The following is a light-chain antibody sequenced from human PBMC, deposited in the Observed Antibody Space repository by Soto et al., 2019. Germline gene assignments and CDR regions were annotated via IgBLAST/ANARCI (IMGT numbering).Light chain of an antibody. CDR2: GAS. CDR1: QSVSSGS. V-gene: IGKV3-20*01. J-gene: IGKJ2*01. CDR3: QHYGSSPNA. Sequence: EIVLTQSPGTLSLSPGERAALSCRASQSVSSGSLAWYQQKPGQAPRLLIYGASSRATGIPDRVTGSGSGKDFTLTINRLEPEDFAVYYCQHYGSSPNAFGQGTKLEIK.